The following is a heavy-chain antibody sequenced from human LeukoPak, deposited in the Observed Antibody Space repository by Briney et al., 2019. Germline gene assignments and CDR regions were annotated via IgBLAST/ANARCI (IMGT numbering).Heavy chain of an antibody. Sequence: GGSLRLSCAASGFTSSSYSMNWVRQAPGKGPEWVSSISSSSSYIYYADSVKGRFTISRDNAKNSLYLQMNSLRAEDTAVYYCARAAELRFLEWLPESVDYWGQGTLVTVSS. CDR1: GFTSSSYS. CDR2: ISSSSSYI. CDR3: ARAAELRFLEWLPESVDY. D-gene: IGHD3-3*01. J-gene: IGHJ4*02. V-gene: IGHV3-21*01.